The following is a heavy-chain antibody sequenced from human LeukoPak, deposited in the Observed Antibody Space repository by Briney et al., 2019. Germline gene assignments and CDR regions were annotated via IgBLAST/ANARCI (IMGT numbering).Heavy chain of an antibody. CDR2: ISGSGGST. D-gene: IGHD6-19*01. CDR1: GFTFSSYA. V-gene: IGHV3-23*01. J-gene: IGHJ4*02. CDR3: ANLGSGYSSGWYYFDY. Sequence: GGSLRLSCAASGFTFSSYAMGWVRQAPGKGLEWVSAISGSGGSTYYADSVKGRFTISRDNSKNTLYLQMNSLRAEDTAVYYCANLGSGYSSGWYYFDYWGQGTLVTVSS.